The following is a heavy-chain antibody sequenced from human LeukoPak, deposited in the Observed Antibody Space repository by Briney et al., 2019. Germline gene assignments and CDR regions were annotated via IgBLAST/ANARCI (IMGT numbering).Heavy chain of an antibody. D-gene: IGHD2-2*02. CDR3: ARDHRGRYCSSTSCYKYYYYGMDV. J-gene: IGHJ6*02. V-gene: IGHV4-31*03. CDR2: IYYSGST. CDR1: GGSISSGRYY. Sequence: SETLSLTCTVSGGSISSGRYYWSWIRQHPGKGLEWIGYIYYSGSTYYNPSLKSRVTISVDTSKNQFSLKLSSVTAADTAVYYCARDHRGRYCSSTSCYKYYYYGMDVWGQGTTVTVSS.